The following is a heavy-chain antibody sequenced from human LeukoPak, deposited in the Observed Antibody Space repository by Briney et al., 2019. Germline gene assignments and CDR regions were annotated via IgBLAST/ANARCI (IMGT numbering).Heavy chain of an antibody. D-gene: IGHD2-15*01. CDR1: GESFSGYY. Sequence: SETLSLTCAVYGESFSGYYWSWIRQPPGKGLEWIGCIYYSGSTYYNPSLKSRVTISVDTSKNQFSLKLSSVTAADTAVYYCVGYCSGGSCRLLTPIFDYWGQGTLVTVSS. J-gene: IGHJ4*02. V-gene: IGHV4-34*01. CDR3: VGYCSGGSCRLLTPIFDY. CDR2: IYYSGST.